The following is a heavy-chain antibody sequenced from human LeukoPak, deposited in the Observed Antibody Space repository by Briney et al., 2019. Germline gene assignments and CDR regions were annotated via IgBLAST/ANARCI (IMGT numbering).Heavy chain of an antibody. CDR2: ISSSGSTI. CDR1: GFTFSSYG. Sequence: GRSLRLSCAASGFTFSSYGMSWIRQAPGKGLEWVSYISSSGSTIHYADSVKGRFTISRDNSKNTLFLEMNSLRPEDTAFYYCATTFRGVIITRLDYWGQGTLVTVSS. CDR3: ATTFRGVIITRLDY. V-gene: IGHV3-48*01. J-gene: IGHJ4*02. D-gene: IGHD3-10*01.